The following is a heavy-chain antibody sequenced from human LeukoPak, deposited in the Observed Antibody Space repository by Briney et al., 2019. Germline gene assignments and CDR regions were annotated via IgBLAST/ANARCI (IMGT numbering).Heavy chain of an antibody. CDR2: ISGSGGST. V-gene: IGHV3-23*01. CDR3: AKDRKVLRFLEWLGFAPFDY. CDR1: GFTFSSYA. D-gene: IGHD3-3*01. J-gene: IGHJ4*02. Sequence: GGSLRLSCAASGFTFSSYAMSWVRQAPGKGLEWVSAISGSGGSTYYADSVKGRFTISRDNSKNTLYLQMNSLRAEDTAVYYCAKDRKVLRFLEWLGFAPFDYWGQGTLVTVSS.